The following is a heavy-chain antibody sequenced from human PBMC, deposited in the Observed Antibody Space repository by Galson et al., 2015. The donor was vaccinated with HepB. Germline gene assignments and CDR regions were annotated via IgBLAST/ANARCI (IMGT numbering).Heavy chain of an antibody. V-gene: IGHV1-3*01. CDR3: ARGLGWYGGSQSDY. J-gene: IGHJ4*02. Sequence: SVKVSCKASGYTFTSYAMHWVRQAPGQRLEWMGWINAGNGNTKYSQKFQGRVTITRDTSASTAYMELSSLRSEDTAVYYCARGLGWYGGSQSDYWGQGTLVTVSS. CDR2: INAGNGNT. D-gene: IGHD6-19*01. CDR1: GYTFTSYA.